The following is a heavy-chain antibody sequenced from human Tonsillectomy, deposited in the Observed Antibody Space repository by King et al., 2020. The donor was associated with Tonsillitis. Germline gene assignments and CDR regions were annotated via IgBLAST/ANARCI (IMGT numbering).Heavy chain of an antibody. Sequence: QLVQSGAEVKKPGESLKISCKASGYNFSSYWIAWVRQMPGKGLECLGIIYPSDSDTTYSPSFQGQVTISADKSSATAYLQWSSLKASDTAMYYCATSIAARPYFDYWGQGTLLTVSS. CDR1: GYNFSSYW. CDR2: IYPSDSDT. D-gene: IGHD6-6*01. J-gene: IGHJ4*02. CDR3: ATSIAARPYFDY. V-gene: IGHV5-51*03.